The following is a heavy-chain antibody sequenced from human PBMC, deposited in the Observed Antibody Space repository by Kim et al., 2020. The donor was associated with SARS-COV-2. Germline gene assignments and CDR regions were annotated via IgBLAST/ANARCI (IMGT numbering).Heavy chain of an antibody. D-gene: IGHD3-10*02. CDR2: IYYSGST. V-gene: IGHV4-39*07. J-gene: IGHJ4*02. Sequence: SETLSLTCTVSGGSISSSSYCWGWIRPPPGKGLEWIGSIYYSGSTYYNPSLKSRATISVDTSKIQFSLRLSSVTAADTAVYHCAIGVRVLIDPFDYWGQGTLVTVSS. CDR1: GGSISSSSYC. CDR3: AIGVRVLIDPFDY.